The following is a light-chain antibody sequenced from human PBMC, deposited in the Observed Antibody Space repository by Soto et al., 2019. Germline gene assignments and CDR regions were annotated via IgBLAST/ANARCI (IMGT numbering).Light chain of an antibody. CDR2: EVS. CDR3: SSFAGNNNLV. Sequence: QSALTQPPSASGSHGQSVTISCTGTSSDVGVYNYVSWYQQHPGKAPKLMISEVSKRPSGVPDRFSGSKSGNPASLTVSGLQAEDEADCYCSSFAGNNNLVFGGGTKLAVL. CDR1: SSDVGVYNY. J-gene: IGLJ2*01. V-gene: IGLV2-8*01.